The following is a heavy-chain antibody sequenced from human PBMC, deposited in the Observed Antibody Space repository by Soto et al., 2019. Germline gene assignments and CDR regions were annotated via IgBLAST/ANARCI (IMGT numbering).Heavy chain of an antibody. CDR1: GDTITSFS. CDR2: ISTTGNT. CDR3: EGERGEHWSYEAY. D-gene: IGHD1-7*01. Sequence: QVQLQESGPGLVKPSETLSLTCTVSGDTITSFSWNWIRQSAGKGLEWIGRISTTGNTHYNPSLESRVTMSLDTSKNQFSLKLTSVTAADTAVYYCEGERGEHWSYEAYWGQGTLVTVSS. J-gene: IGHJ4*02. V-gene: IGHV4-4*07.